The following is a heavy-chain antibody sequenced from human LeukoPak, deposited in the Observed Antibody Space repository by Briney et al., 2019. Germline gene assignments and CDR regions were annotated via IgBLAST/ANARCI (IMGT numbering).Heavy chain of an antibody. CDR3: ARGGDSGCDVDY. Sequence: PGGSLRLSCAASGFTFSSNYMSWVRQAPGKGLEWVSIVYSGGSTYYADSVKGRFAISRDNSKNTLYLQMNSLRAEDTAVYYCARGGDSGCDVDYWGQGTLVTVSS. J-gene: IGHJ4*02. CDR1: GFTFSSNY. CDR2: VYSGGST. D-gene: IGHD5-12*01. V-gene: IGHV3-53*01.